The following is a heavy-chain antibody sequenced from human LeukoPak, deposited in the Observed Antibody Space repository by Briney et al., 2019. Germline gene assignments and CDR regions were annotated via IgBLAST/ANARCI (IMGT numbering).Heavy chain of an antibody. D-gene: IGHD3-9*01. CDR1: GFTFSSYA. Sequence: PGGSLRLSCAASGFTFSSYAMSWVRQAPGKGLEWVSAISGSGGSTYYADSVKGRFTISRDNSKNTLYLQMNSLRAADTAVYYCTKTGAAGYYVPYYFDYWGQGTLVTVSS. J-gene: IGHJ4*02. V-gene: IGHV3-23*01. CDR2: ISGSGGST. CDR3: TKTGAAGYYVPYYFDY.